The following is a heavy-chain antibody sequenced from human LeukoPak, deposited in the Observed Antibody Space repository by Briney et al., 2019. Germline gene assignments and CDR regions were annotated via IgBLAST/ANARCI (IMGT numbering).Heavy chain of an antibody. D-gene: IGHD2-21*01. CDR1: GFTFSAYS. CDR2: VASNSRTI. Sequence: PGGSLRLSCAASGFTFSAYSMNWVRQAPGKGLEWLSFVASNSRTIYYADSVKGRFTISRDNAKNSLYLQMNSLRAEDTAIYYCARDIYCDGPYCYTGSFDHWGQGTLVSVSS. V-gene: IGHV3-48*01. J-gene: IGHJ4*02. CDR3: ARDIYCDGPYCYTGSFDH.